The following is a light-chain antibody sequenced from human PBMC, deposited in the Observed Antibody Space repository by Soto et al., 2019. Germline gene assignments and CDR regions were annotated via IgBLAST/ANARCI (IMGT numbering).Light chain of an antibody. CDR2: NNN. V-gene: IGLV1-44*01. J-gene: IGLJ7*01. Sequence: QSVLAQSPSASGTPGQRVTISCSGSSSNIGNYAVNWYQHLPGTAPKPLIYNNNQRPSGVSDRISASKSGTSASLAISGLQSEDEADYFCAAWDDRLNSVLFGGGTQLTVL. CDR3: AAWDDRLNSVL. CDR1: SSNIGNYA.